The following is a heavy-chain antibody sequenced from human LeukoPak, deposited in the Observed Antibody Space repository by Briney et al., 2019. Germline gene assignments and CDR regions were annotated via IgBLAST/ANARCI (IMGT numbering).Heavy chain of an antibody. D-gene: IGHD3-3*01. CDR2: IYYSGST. J-gene: IGHJ4*02. CDR3: ARDSRYDFWSGLDY. V-gene: IGHV4-38-2*02. CDR1: GFTFSSYS. Sequence: GSLRLSCAASGFTFSSYSMNWIRQPPGKGLEWIGSIYYSGSTYYNPSLKSRVTISVDTSKNQFSLKLSSVTAADTAVYYCARDSRYDFWSGLDYWGQGTLVTVSS.